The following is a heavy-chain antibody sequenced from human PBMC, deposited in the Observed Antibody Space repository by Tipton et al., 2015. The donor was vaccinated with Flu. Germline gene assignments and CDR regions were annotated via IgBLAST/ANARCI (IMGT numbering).Heavy chain of an antibody. Sequence: TLSLTCAVYGGSFSGYYWSWIRQPPGKGLEWIGEINHSGSTYYSPSLKSRVTISADTSNNQFSLRLSSVTAADTAFYYCARGSGSGTYVIFDYWGQGTLVSVSS. D-gene: IGHD3-10*01. CDR2: INHSGST. V-gene: IGHV4-34*01. CDR3: ARGSGSGTYVIFDY. CDR1: GGSFSGYY. J-gene: IGHJ4*02.